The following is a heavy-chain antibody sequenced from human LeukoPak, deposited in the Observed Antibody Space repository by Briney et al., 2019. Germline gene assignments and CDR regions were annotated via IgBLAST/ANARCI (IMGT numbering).Heavy chain of an antibody. D-gene: IGHD3-22*01. J-gene: IGHJ4*02. CDR1: GASLISYY. CDR3: ARDSRSYERSGYYHFDY. V-gene: IGHV4-59*01. Sequence: SSETLSPTCTVSGASLISYYWNWIRQPPGKGLEWIGYIYYNGSPNYNPSLKSRVTMSQDTSKNQFSLKLTSVTAADTAVYYCARDSRSYERSGYYHFDYWGQGSLVTVSS. CDR2: IYYNGSP.